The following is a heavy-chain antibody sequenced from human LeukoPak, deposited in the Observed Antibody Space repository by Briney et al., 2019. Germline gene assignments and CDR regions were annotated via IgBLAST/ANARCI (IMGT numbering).Heavy chain of an antibody. CDR1: GLTVSGYA. CDR3: ARDLNRGGSGSCLNY. Sequence: GGSLRLSCAASGLTVSGYAMHWVRQAPGKGLEWVAIISHDGSKKDYADSVKGRFTISRDSSKNTVYLEMNSLRGDDTALYYCARDLNRGGSGSCLNYWGQGTLVTVSS. J-gene: IGHJ4*02. D-gene: IGHD3-10*01. CDR2: ISHDGSKK. V-gene: IGHV3-30*04.